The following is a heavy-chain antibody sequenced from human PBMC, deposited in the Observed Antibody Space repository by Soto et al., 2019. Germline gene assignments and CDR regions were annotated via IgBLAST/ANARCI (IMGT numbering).Heavy chain of an antibody. CDR1: GGSISGYY. Sequence: SETLSLTCTVSGGSISGYYWTWIRQPPGKGLEWIGYTFYSGVTNYNPSLKSRVTLSVDTSKNQFPLKLRSVTAADTAVYYCARVGSSGWSPDYWGRGTLVTVSS. D-gene: IGHD6-19*01. J-gene: IGHJ4*02. CDR2: TFYSGVT. V-gene: IGHV4-59*01. CDR3: ARVGSSGWSPDY.